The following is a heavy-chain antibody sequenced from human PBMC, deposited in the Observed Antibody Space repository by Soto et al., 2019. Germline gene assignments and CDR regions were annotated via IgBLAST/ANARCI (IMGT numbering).Heavy chain of an antibody. J-gene: IGHJ5*02. D-gene: IGHD3-3*01. CDR2: IHYSGNT. CDR1: GGSISSGGYY. Sequence: QVQLQESGPGLVKPSQTLSLTCTVSGGSISSGGYYWSWIRQHPGKGLEWIGYIHYSGNTLYNTSLKSRVTMSVDTSKNQVSLKLSSVTAADTAVYYCAKAIGIDFSWFDPWGQGTLVPVSS. V-gene: IGHV4-31*03. CDR3: AKAIGIDFSWFDP.